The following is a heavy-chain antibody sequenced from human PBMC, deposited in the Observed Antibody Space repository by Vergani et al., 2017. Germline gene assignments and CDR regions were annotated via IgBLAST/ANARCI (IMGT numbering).Heavy chain of an antibody. Sequence: QVQLVESGGGVVQPGRSLRLSCAASGFTFSSYAMHWVRQAPGKGLEWVAVISYDGSNKYYADSVKGRFTISRDNSKNTLYLQMNSLRAEDTAVYYCASAPTMGAVDYWGQGTLVTVSS. CDR1: GFTFSSYA. CDR3: ASAPTMGAVDY. D-gene: IGHD1-26*01. J-gene: IGHJ4*02. V-gene: IGHV3-30-3*01. CDR2: ISYDGSNK.